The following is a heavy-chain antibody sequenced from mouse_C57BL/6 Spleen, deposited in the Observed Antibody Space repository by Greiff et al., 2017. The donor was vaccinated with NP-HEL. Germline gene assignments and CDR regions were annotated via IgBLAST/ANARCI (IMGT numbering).Heavy chain of an antibody. CDR2: IDPSDSYT. Sequence: QVQLQQPGAELVRPGTSVKLSCKASGYTFTSYWMHWVKQRPGQGLEWIGVIDPSDSYTNYNQKFKGKATLTVDTSSSTAYMQLSSLTSEDSAVYYCAREPITTVVAEEAMDYWGQGTSVTVSS. J-gene: IGHJ4*01. CDR3: AREPITTVVAEEAMDY. D-gene: IGHD1-1*01. CDR1: GYTFTSYW. V-gene: IGHV1-59*01.